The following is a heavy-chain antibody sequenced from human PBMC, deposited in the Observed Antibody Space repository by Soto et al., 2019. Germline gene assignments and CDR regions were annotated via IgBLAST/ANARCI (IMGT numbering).Heavy chain of an antibody. D-gene: IGHD6-13*01. Sequence: QVQLVQSGAEVKKPGASVKVSCKASGYTFTSYDINWVRQATGQGLEWMGWMNPNSGNTGYAQRFQSSGTITRNASITTAYMELSSRRSEDTAVSYCAREVSGYSTNWGQGTTVTVSS. CDR3: AREVSGYSTN. CDR2: MNPNSGNT. V-gene: IGHV1-8*01. CDR1: GYTFTSYD. J-gene: IGHJ6*02.